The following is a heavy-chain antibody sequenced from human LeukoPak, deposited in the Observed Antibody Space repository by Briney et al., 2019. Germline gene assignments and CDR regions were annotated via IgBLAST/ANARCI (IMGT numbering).Heavy chain of an antibody. V-gene: IGHV4-59*12. CDR3: ARDYRFAYYYDSSGYVRNYCFDY. D-gene: IGHD3-22*01. Sequence: SETLSLTCTVSGGSISSYYWSWIRQPPGKGLEWIGYIYYSGSTNYKPSLKSRVTISVDTSKNQFSLKLSSVTAADTAVYYCARDYRFAYYYDSSGYVRNYCFDYWGQGTLVTVSS. CDR1: GGSISSYY. J-gene: IGHJ4*02. CDR2: IYYSGST.